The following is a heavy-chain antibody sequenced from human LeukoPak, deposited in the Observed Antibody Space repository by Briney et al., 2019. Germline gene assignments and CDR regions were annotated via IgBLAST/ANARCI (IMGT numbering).Heavy chain of an antibody. J-gene: IGHJ5*02. CDR2: ISGSGDAT. CDR3: AKHATVTTRSWFDP. D-gene: IGHD4-17*01. Sequence: PGGSLRLSCAASGFTFSIYAMSWVRQAPGKGLEWVSGISGSGDATYYADSVKGRFTISRDNSKNTLSLQMNSLRAEDTAVYYCAKHATVTTRSWFDPWGQGTLVTVSS. V-gene: IGHV3-23*01. CDR1: GFTFSIYA.